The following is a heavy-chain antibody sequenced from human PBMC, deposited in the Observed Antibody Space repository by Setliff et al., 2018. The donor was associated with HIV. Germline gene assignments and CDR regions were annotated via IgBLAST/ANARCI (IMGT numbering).Heavy chain of an antibody. CDR2: IYYSGST. Sequence: PSETLSLTCTVSGVSISSHYWSWIRQPPGKGLEWIGNIYYSGSTNYNPSLKSRVTISVDTSKNQFSLKLSSVTAADTAVYYCASTGHIEIDPLQPFEIWGQGTMVTVSS. V-gene: IGHV4-59*11. CDR1: GVSISSHY. J-gene: IGHJ3*02. CDR3: ASTGHIEIDPLQPFEI. D-gene: IGHD5-12*01.